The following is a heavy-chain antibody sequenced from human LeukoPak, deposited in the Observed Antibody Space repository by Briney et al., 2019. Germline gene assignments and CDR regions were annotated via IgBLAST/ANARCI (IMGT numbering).Heavy chain of an antibody. CDR1: GFTVSSNY. D-gene: IGHD6-19*01. J-gene: IGHJ6*02. CDR2: IYSGGST. Sequence: GGSLRLSCAASGFTVSSNYMSWVRRAPGKGLEWVSVIYSGGSTYYADSVKGRFTISRDNSKNTLYLQMNSLRAEDTAVYYCAGSSGWYYYGMDVWGQGTTVTVS. CDR3: AGSSGWYYYGMDV. V-gene: IGHV3-66*01.